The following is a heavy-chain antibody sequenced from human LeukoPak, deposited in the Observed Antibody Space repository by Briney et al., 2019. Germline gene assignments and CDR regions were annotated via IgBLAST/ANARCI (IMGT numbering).Heavy chain of an antibody. CDR3: ARDDYAGNYYGMDL. CDR2: ISTSGSLI. V-gene: IGHV3-48*03. D-gene: IGHD4-23*01. J-gene: IGHJ6*02. Sequence: PGGSMRLSCEASRFTFGRYEMNWVRQAPGKGLEWVSYISTSGSLIYYADSVKARFTISRDNAKNSLYLQMNSLRADDTAVYYCARDDYAGNYYGMDLWGQGTTVTVSS. CDR1: RFTFGRYE.